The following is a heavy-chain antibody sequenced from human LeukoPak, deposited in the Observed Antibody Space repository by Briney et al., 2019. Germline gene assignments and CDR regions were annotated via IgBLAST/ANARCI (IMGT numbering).Heavy chain of an antibody. Sequence: SETLSLTCTVSGGSISSHFWSWIRQPPEKGLEWIGYIYYSGSTNYNPSLKSRVTISVDTSKNQFSLKLSSVTAADTAVYYCARDLGYSGYEDRYYYYMDVWGKGTTVTVSS. V-gene: IGHV4-59*11. CDR1: GGSISSHF. CDR2: IYYSGST. D-gene: IGHD5-12*01. CDR3: ARDLGYSGYEDRYYYYMDV. J-gene: IGHJ6*03.